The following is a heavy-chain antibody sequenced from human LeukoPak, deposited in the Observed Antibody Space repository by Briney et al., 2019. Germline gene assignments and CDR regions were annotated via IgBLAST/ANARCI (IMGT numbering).Heavy chain of an antibody. CDR1: GYTFTGYF. CDR2: TNPNSGAT. CDR3: ARDPKETYYFYFYYGMDV. J-gene: IGHJ6*02. V-gene: IGHV1-2*02. Sequence: EASVKVSCKASGYTFTGYFLHWVRQAPGHGLEWMGWTNPNSGATNYAQKFQGRVTMTGDTSISTAYMELSSLTSDDSAVYYCARDPKETYYFYFYYGMDVWGQGTTVTVSS.